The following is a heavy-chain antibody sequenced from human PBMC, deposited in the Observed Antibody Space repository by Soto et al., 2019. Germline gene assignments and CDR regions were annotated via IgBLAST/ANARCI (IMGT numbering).Heavy chain of an antibody. CDR2: ISVSGDKT. CDR3: AKGGWLDD. Sequence: EVHLLESGGDLVQPGGSLRLSCAASGFSFTAYIMSWFRQAPGQGLEWVSAISVSGDKTYYADSVKGRFTISRDDAKNTLYLQLNSLRVDETAIDYCAKGGWLDDCGQGTLVTVSS. D-gene: IGHD5-12*01. V-gene: IGHV3-23*01. CDR1: GFSFTAYI. J-gene: IGHJ4*02.